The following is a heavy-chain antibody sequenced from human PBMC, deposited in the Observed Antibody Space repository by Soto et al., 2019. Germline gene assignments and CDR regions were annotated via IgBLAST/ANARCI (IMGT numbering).Heavy chain of an antibody. D-gene: IGHD6-19*01. Sequence: SETLSLTCTVSGGSISSGDYYWSWIRQPPGKGLEWIGYIYYSGSTYYNPSLKSRVTISVDTSKNQFSLKLSSVTAADTAVYYCARDLNLAVAGSLLNWFDPWGQGTLVTVSS. CDR1: GGSISSGDYY. J-gene: IGHJ5*02. CDR2: IYYSGST. V-gene: IGHV4-30-4*01. CDR3: ARDLNLAVAGSLLNWFDP.